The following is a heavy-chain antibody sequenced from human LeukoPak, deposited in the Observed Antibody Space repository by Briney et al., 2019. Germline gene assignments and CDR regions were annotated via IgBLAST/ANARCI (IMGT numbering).Heavy chain of an antibody. Sequence: PSETLSLTCTVSGGSVSSGSYYWSWIRQPPGKGLEWIGYIYYSGSTNYNPSLKSRVTISVDTSKNQFSLKLSSVTAADTAVYYCARVGSGYYYYLDYWGQGTLVTVSS. J-gene: IGHJ4*02. CDR3: ARVGSGYYYYLDY. V-gene: IGHV4-61*01. CDR2: IYYSGST. D-gene: IGHD3-22*01. CDR1: GGSVSSGSYY.